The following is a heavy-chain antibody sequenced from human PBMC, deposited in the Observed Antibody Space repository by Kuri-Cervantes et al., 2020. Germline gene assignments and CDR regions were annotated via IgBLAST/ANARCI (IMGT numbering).Heavy chain of an antibody. Sequence: GGSLRLSCAASGFTFSSYWMSWVRQAPGKGLEWVANIKQDGSEKYYVDSVKGRFTISRDNAKNSLYLQMNSLRAEDTAVYYCAKDGGSFPWYFDLWGRGTLVTVSS. CDR1: GFTFSSYW. J-gene: IGHJ2*01. D-gene: IGHD2-15*01. V-gene: IGHV3-7*01. CDR2: IKQDGSEK. CDR3: AKDGGSFPWYFDL.